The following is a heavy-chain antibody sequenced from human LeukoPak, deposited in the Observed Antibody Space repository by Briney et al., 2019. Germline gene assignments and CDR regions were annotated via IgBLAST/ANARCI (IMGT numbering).Heavy chain of an antibody. J-gene: IGHJ5*01. CDR1: GFTFNNYW. V-gene: IGHV3-7*01. Sequence: PGGSLRLSCTASGFTFNNYWMTWVRQAPGKELEWVAIINQDGREKYYVNSLKGRFSISRDNAKNSLYLQMTSLRAEDTAVYFCARDGVTAVPNWFDSWGQGTLVTVSS. CDR3: ARDGVTAVPNWFDS. CDR2: INQDGREK. D-gene: IGHD2-21*02.